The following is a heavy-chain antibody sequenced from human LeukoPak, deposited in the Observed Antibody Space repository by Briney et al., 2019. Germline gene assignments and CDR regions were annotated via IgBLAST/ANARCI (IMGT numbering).Heavy chain of an antibody. CDR2: INHSGYT. CDR1: GGSFSGYY. CDR3: ARVLNRNWFDP. Sequence: SETLSLTCAVYGGSFSGYYWNWIRQPPGRGLEWIGEINHSGYTNYNPSLKSRVTISVDTSKNQFSLKVSSVTAADTAVYYCARVLNRNWFDPWGQGTLVTVSS. J-gene: IGHJ5*02. V-gene: IGHV4-34*01.